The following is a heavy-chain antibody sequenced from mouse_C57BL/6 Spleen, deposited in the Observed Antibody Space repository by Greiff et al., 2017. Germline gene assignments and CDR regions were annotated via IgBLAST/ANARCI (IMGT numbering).Heavy chain of an antibody. CDR3: ARKNGYYVDWYFDV. Sequence: QVQLQQSGPELVKPGASVKISCKASGYAFSSSWMNWVKQRPGKGLEWIGRIYPGDGDTNYNGKFKGKATLTAAKSSSPAYMQLSSLTSEDSAVYFCARKNGYYVDWYFDVWGTGTTVTVSS. CDR1: GYAFSSSW. J-gene: IGHJ1*03. CDR2: IYPGDGDT. V-gene: IGHV1-82*01. D-gene: IGHD2-3*01.